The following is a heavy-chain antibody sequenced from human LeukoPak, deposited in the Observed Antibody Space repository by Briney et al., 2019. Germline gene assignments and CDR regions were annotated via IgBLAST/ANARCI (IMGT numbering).Heavy chain of an antibody. CDR3: ATEGDILTGYNPAFDI. CDR1: GYTLTELS. D-gene: IGHD3-9*01. Sequence: ASVKVSCKISGYTLTELSMHWVRQAPGKGLEWMGGFDPEDGETIYAQKFQGRVTMTEDTSTDTAYMELSSLRSEDTAVYYCATEGDILTGYNPAFDIWGQGTMVTVSS. CDR2: FDPEDGET. V-gene: IGHV1-24*01. J-gene: IGHJ3*02.